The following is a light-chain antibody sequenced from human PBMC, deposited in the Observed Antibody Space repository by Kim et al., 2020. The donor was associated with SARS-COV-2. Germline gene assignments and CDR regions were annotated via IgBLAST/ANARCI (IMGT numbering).Light chain of an antibody. J-gene: IGKJ1*01. CDR3: QQYGSSPRT. V-gene: IGKV3-20*01. CDR2: GAS. Sequence: SPGERAPLSSRASQTINSDHIAWYQQKPGQAPRLLIYGASSRATGIPDRFSGSGSGTDFTLTISRLEPEDFAVFYCQQYGSSPRTFGQGTKVDIK. CDR1: QTINSDH.